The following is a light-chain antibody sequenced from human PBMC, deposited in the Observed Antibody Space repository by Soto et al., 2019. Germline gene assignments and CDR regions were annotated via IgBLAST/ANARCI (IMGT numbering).Light chain of an antibody. J-gene: IGKJ1*01. CDR1: QSLTNNY. V-gene: IGKV3-20*01. Sequence: EIVLTQSPGTLSLSPGERATLSCRASQSLTNNYLAWYQQNPGQAPRLLIYGASSRATGIPDRFSGSGSGTDFTLTISRLEPEDFAVYHCQHYASSSWTFGQGTKVEIK. CDR2: GAS. CDR3: QHYASSSWT.